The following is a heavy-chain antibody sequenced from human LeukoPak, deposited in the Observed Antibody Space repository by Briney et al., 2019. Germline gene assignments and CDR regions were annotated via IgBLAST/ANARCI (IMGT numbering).Heavy chain of an antibody. V-gene: IGHV3-48*01. CDR3: ARAYDILTGGDFDY. D-gene: IGHD3-9*01. Sequence: GGSLSLSCAASGFTFSSYSMNWVRQAPGKGLEWVSYISSSGSTIYYADSVKGRFAISRDNAKNSLYLQMNSLRAEDTAVYYCARAYDILTGGDFDYWGQGTLVTVSS. CDR1: GFTFSSYS. CDR2: ISSSGSTI. J-gene: IGHJ4*02.